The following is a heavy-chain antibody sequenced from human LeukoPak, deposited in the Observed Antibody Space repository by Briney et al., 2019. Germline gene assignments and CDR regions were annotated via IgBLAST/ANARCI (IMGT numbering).Heavy chain of an antibody. CDR2: ISWEGGST. Sequence: GGSLRLSCAASGFTFDDYAMHWVRQAPGKGLEWVSHISWEGGSTYYADSVKGRFTISRDNSKNSLYLQMNSLRPEDTALYYCAKDGVVAALGDNWFDPWGQGTLVTVSS. CDR3: AKDGVVAALGDNWFDP. V-gene: IGHV3-43D*03. J-gene: IGHJ5*02. CDR1: GFTFDDYA. D-gene: IGHD2-15*01.